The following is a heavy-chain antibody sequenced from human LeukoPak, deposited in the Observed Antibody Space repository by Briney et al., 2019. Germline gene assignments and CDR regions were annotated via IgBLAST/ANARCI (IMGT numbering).Heavy chain of an antibody. D-gene: IGHD1-26*01. CDR2: ISGSGGRT. Sequence: GGSLRLSCAASGFTFSSYAMSWVRQAPGKGLEWVSAISGSGGRTYYADSVKGRFTISRDNSKNTLYLQMNSLRAEDTAVYYCARGFSGSPSKWGQGTLVTVSS. V-gene: IGHV3-23*01. CDR3: ARGFSGSPSK. CDR1: GFTFSSYA. J-gene: IGHJ4*02.